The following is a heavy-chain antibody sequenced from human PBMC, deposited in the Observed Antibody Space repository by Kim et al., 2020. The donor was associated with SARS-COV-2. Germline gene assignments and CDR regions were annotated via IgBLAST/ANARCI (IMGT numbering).Heavy chain of an antibody. V-gene: IGHV3-74*01. D-gene: IGHD3-10*02. CDR3: ARDTGRVPDY. CDR1: GFTFSNYW. Sequence: GGSLRLSCVASGFTFSNYWIHWVRHAPGKGLVWVSIINTDGTTTRYADSVKGRFTISRDNAKNTLYLQMNSLRGEDTAMYYCARDTGRVPDYWGQGTLVTVSS. J-gene: IGHJ4*02. CDR2: INTDGTTT.